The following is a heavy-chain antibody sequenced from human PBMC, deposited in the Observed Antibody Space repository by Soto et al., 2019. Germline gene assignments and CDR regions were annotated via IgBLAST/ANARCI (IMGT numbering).Heavy chain of an antibody. J-gene: IGHJ1*01. CDR1: GFTFSSYG. CDR3: AKEGYCGGDCYADYFQH. V-gene: IGHV3-30*18. D-gene: IGHD2-21*02. CDR2: ISYDGSNK. Sequence: QVQLVESGGGVVQPGRSLRLSCAASGFTFSSYGMHWVRQAPGKGLEWVAVISYDGSNKYYADSVKGRFTISRDNSNNTLYLQMNSLRAEDTAVYYCAKEGYCGGDCYADYFQHWGQGTLVTVSS.